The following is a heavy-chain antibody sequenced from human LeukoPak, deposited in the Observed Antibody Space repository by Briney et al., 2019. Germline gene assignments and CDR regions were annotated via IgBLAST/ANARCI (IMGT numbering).Heavy chain of an antibody. D-gene: IGHD3-10*01. V-gene: IGHV3-48*03. Sequence: PGGSLRLSCAASGFTFSSYEMNWVRQAPGKGLEWVSYISSSGSTIYYADSVKGRFTISRDNAKNSLYLQMNSLIAEDTAVYYCAREEITMVRGVRTHSFDYWGQGTLVTVSS. J-gene: IGHJ4*02. CDR1: GFTFSSYE. CDR3: AREEITMVRGVRTHSFDY. CDR2: ISSSGSTI.